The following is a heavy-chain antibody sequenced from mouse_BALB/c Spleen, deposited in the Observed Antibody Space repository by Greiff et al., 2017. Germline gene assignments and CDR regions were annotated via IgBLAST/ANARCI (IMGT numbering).Heavy chain of an antibody. V-gene: IGHV5-12-1*01. J-gene: IGHJ3*01. CDR2: ISSGGGST. CDR1: GFAFSSYD. Sequence: EVQRVESGGGLVKPGGSLKPSCAASGFAFSSYDMSWVRQTPEKRLEWVAYISSGGGSTYYPDTVKGRFTISRDNAKNTLYLQMSSLKSEDTAMYYCARRSAWFAYGGQGTLVTVSA. CDR3: ARRSAWFAY.